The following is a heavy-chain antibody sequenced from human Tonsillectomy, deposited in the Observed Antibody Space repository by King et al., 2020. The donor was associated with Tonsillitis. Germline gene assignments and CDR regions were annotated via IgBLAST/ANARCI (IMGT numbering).Heavy chain of an antibody. Sequence: VQLVESGGGVVQPGRSLRLSCAASGFTFSSYAMHWVRQAPGKGLEWVAVICYDGSNKYYADSVKGRFTISRDNSKNTLYLQMNSLRAEDTAVYYCARWMQWLGYWGQGTLVTVSS. D-gene: IGHD6-19*01. J-gene: IGHJ4*02. CDR2: ICYDGSNK. V-gene: IGHV3-30-3*01. CDR1: GFTFSSYA. CDR3: ARWMQWLGY.